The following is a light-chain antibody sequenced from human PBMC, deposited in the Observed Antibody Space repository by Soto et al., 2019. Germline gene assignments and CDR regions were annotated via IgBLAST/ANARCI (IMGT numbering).Light chain of an antibody. Sequence: QSALTQPPSASGSPGQSVTISCTGTSSAVGGYNYVSWYQQHPGQAPKLMIYEVSKQHSWVPDRFSGSMFGNTASLTASGLQAEDEDAYYCSLYAGIKGLLFGGGTKLTVL. J-gene: IGLJ2*01. CDR3: SLYAGIKGLL. CDR2: EVS. V-gene: IGLV2-8*01. CDR1: SSAVGGYNY.